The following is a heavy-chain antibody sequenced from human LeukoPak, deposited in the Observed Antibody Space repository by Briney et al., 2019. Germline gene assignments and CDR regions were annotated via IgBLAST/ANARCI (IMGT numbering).Heavy chain of an antibody. V-gene: IGHV1-24*01. CDR3: ATDRSIHPVGATSRGAAFDI. D-gene: IGHD1-26*01. CDR1: GYTLTELS. Sequence: ASVKVSCKVSGYTLTELSMHWVRQAPGKGLEWMGGFDPEDGETIYAQKFQGRVTMTEDTSTDTAYMELSSLRSEDTAVYYCATDRSIHPVGATSRGAAFDIWGQGTMVTVSS. J-gene: IGHJ3*02. CDR2: FDPEDGET.